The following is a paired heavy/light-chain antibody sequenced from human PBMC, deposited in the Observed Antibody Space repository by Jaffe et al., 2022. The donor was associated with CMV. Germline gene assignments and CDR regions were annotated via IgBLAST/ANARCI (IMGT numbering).Heavy chain of an antibody. CDR3: ARIVLYYDDSGTSPGDFDV. CDR1: GFSLSNARMG. D-gene: IGHD3-22*01. J-gene: IGHJ3*01. CDR2: ILSNDEK. Sequence: QVTLKESGPVLVKPTETLTLTCSVSGFSLSNARMGVSWIRQPPGKALEWLGHILSNDEKSYSTSLMSRLTISRDTSKSQVVLTLTDMDPVDTATYYCARIVLYYDDSGTSPGDFDVWGQGTMVTVSS. V-gene: IGHV2-26*01.
Light chain of an antibody. V-gene: IGLV1-40*01. J-gene: IGLJ2*01. Sequence: QSVLTQPPSVSGAPGQRVTISCTGSSSNIGAGYDVHWYQQLPGTAPKLLIYGSSNRPSGVPDRISGSKSGTSASLAITGLQAEDEAEYHCQSYDSSLSGVVFGGGTKLTVL. CDR3: QSYDSSLSGVV. CDR2: GSS. CDR1: SSNIGAGYD.